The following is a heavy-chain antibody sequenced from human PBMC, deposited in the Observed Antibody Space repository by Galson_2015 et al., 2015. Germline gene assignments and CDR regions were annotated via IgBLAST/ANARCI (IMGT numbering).Heavy chain of an antibody. Sequence: SLRLSCAASGFTFSSYAMHWVRQAPGKGLEWVAVISYDGSNKYYADSVKGRFTISRDNSKNTLYLQMNSLRAEDTAVYYCAREPYSSSWYEGYVWCMVYWGQGTLVTVSS. CDR2: ISYDGSNK. D-gene: IGHD6-13*01. CDR1: GFTFSSYA. V-gene: IGHV3-30-3*01. CDR3: AREPYSSSWYEGYVWCMVY. J-gene: IGHJ4*02.